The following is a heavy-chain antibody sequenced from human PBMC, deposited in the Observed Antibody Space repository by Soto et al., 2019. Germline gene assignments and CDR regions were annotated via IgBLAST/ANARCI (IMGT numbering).Heavy chain of an antibody. Sequence: QVQLVQSGTEVKKPGSSVKVSCKASGGTFRNYPINWVRQAPGQGLEWMGSIFPLTDIPDYAQNFQARLTLSADKSTSTAYMELSSLTSDDTAVYFCARGPLVVLNYVESWGQGTLVTVSS. CDR1: GGTFRNYP. V-gene: IGHV1-69*02. CDR3: ARGPLVVLNYVES. CDR2: IFPLTDIP. J-gene: IGHJ4*02.